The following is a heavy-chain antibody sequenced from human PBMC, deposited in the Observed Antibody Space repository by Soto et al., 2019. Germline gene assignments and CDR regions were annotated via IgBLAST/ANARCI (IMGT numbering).Heavy chain of an antibody. Sequence: EVQLVESGGGLVKPGGSPRLSCAASGFTFSSYSMNWVRQAPGKGLEWVSSISSSSSYIYYADSVKGRFTISRDNAKNSLYLQMNSLRAEDTAVYYCARVRGPDWSLDYWGQGTLVTVSS. CDR1: GFTFSSYS. V-gene: IGHV3-21*01. D-gene: IGHD3-9*01. CDR2: ISSSSSYI. J-gene: IGHJ4*02. CDR3: ARVRGPDWSLDY.